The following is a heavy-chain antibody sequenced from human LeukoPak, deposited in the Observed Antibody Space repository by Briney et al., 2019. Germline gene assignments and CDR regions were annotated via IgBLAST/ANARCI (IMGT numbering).Heavy chain of an antibody. CDR3: ARDKQPGDN. D-gene: IGHD7-27*01. CDR1: GDSLSGYH. J-gene: IGHJ4*02. Sequence: SETLSLTCTVSGDSLSGYHWGWIRQPPGKGLEWIGYIFYSGDTTYNPSLKSRVTISIDTPKNQFSLKMTSATAADTAVYFCARDKQPGDNWGPGTLVTVSS. V-gene: IGHV4-59*01. CDR2: IFYSGDT.